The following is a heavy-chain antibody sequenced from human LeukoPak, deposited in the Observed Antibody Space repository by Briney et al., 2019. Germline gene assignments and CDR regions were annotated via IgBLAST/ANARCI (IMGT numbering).Heavy chain of an antibody. CDR1: DGSIISSSYY. V-gene: IGHV4-39*07. D-gene: IGHD3-10*01. J-gene: IGHJ4*02. CDR2: IYYSGST. CDR3: TFTGSGSYFDY. Sequence: PSETLSLTCTVSDGSIISSSYYWGWIRQPPGKGLEWIGSIYYSGSTSYNPSLKSRVTISLATSKNQFSLKLSSVTAADTAVYYCTFTGSGSYFDYWGQGTLVTVSS.